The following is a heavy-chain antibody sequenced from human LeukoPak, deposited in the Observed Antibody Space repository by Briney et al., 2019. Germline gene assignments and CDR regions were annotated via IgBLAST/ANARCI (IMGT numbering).Heavy chain of an antibody. CDR3: AKAEGITMIVLFDY. J-gene: IGHJ4*02. CDR2: ISGSGGST. CDR1: GFTFSSYA. D-gene: IGHD3-22*01. V-gene: IGHV3-23*01. Sequence: GGSLRLSCAASGFTFSSYAMSWVRQAPGKGLEWVSAISGSGGSTYYTDSVKGRFTISRDNSKNTLCLQMNSLRAEDTAVYYCAKAEGITMIVLFDYWGQGTLVTVSS.